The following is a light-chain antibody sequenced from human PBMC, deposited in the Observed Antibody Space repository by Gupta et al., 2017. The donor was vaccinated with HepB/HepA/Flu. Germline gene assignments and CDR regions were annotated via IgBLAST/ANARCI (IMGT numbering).Light chain of an antibody. CDR1: SLRNYY. CDR3: NSRDSSGSHLV. Sequence: SSALTQDPAVSVALGQTVRIPCQGDSLRNYYESWYQQKPGQAPVFVIYGQNKRPSGIPDRFSGSSSGNTASFTITGAQAEDEADYYCNSRDSSGSHLVFGTGTKVTVL. V-gene: IGLV3-19*01. J-gene: IGLJ1*01. CDR2: GQN.